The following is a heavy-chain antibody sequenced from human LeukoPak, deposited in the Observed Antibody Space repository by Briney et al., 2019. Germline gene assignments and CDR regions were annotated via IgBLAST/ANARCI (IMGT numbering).Heavy chain of an antibody. CDR2: IIPIFGTS. V-gene: IGHV1-69*13. CDR3: ARAARTSFTVTFYYYYGMDV. Sequence: ASVKVSCKASGGTFSSYAISWVRQAPGQGLEWMGGIIPIFGTSNYAQKFQGRVTITADESTSTAYMELSSLRSEDTAVYYCARAARTSFTVTFYYYYGMDVWGQGTTVTVYS. D-gene: IGHD4-11*01. CDR1: GGTFSSYA. J-gene: IGHJ6*02.